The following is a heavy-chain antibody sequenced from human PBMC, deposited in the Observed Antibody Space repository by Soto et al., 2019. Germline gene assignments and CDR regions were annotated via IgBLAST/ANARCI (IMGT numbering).Heavy chain of an antibody. CDR1: GYTFTSYY. CDR2: INPSGGST. J-gene: IGHJ3*02. D-gene: IGHD3-22*01. Sequence: ASVKVSCKASGYTFTSYYMHWVRQAPGQGLEWMGIINPSGGSTSYAQKFQGRVTMTRDTSTSTVYMELSSLRSEDTAVYYCARLYEYYYDSSGYYPDAFDIWGQGTMVTVSS. CDR3: ARLYEYYYDSSGYYPDAFDI. V-gene: IGHV1-46*01.